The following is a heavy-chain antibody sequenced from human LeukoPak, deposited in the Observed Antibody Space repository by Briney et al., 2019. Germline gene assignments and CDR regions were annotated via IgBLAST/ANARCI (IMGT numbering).Heavy chain of an antibody. J-gene: IGHJ4*02. V-gene: IGHV4-39*07. Sequence: PSETLSLTCIVSGDSINTNTYYWGWIRQPPGKGLEWIGSIYYTGSTYYNPSLKSRVTISVDTSKNQFSLKLSSVTAADTAVYYCARVRVASTVDYWGQGTLVTVSS. CDR1: GDSINTNTYY. D-gene: IGHD1-1*01. CDR3: ARVRVASTVDY. CDR2: IYYTGST.